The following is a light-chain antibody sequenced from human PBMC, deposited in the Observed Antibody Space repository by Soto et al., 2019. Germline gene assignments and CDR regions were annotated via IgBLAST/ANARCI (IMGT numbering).Light chain of an antibody. Sequence: QSVLTQPPSASGAPGQRVTISCTGSGSTIGAGYDAHWYQQVPGTTPKYLISGNNDRPSGVPDRFSGSKSGTSASLAITGLQAEDEGDYYCQAYDTSLRAWVFGGGTKLTVL. J-gene: IGLJ3*02. CDR2: GNN. V-gene: IGLV1-40*01. CDR3: QAYDTSLRAWV. CDR1: GSTIGAGYD.